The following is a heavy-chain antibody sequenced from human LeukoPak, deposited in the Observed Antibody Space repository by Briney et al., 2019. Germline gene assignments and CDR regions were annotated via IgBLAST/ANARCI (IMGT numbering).Heavy chain of an antibody. J-gene: IGHJ4*02. CDR2: IIPIFGTA. V-gene: IGHV1-69*01. D-gene: IGHD3-22*01. CDR3: ASRMRAGYYDSSGYS. CDR1: GGAFSSYA. Sequence: SVTVSCKASGGAFSSYAISWVRQAPGQGLEWMGGIIPIFGTANYAQKFQGRVTITADESTSTAYMELSSLRSEDTAVYYCASRMRAGYYDSSGYSWGQGTLVTVSS.